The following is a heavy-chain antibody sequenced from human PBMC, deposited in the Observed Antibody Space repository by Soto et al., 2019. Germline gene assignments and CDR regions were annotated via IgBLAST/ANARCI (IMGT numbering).Heavy chain of an antibody. CDR2: ISSRASAT. Sequence: PGVSLRLSCEASIFTFSDYYMAWIRQAPGKGLEWVSSISSRASATYYADSVKGRFTISRDNAKNSVSLQMNSLRAEDTAVYYCARDYCSETTCPNYGMGVWGQGTTVTVSS. D-gene: IGHD2-15*01. V-gene: IGHV3-11*01. CDR1: IFTFSDYY. J-gene: IGHJ6*02. CDR3: ARDYCSETTCPNYGMGV.